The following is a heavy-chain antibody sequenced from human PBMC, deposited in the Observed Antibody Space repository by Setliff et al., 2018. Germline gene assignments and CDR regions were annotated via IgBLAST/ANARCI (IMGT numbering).Heavy chain of an antibody. V-gene: IGHV3-23*01. CDR2: ITSDGGTT. Sequence: PGGSLRLSCAASGFAFGDYPVNWFRQAPGKGLEWVSTITSDGGTTWYADSVKGRFTIYRDNSKNILYLQMNSLRAEDTAVYYCATKALAGTGGQGTLFTVSS. D-gene: IGHD6-19*01. CDR1: GFAFGDYP. J-gene: IGHJ4*02. CDR3: ATKALAGT.